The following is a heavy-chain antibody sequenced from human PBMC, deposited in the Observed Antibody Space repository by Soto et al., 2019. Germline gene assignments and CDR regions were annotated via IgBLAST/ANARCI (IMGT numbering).Heavy chain of an antibody. J-gene: IGHJ4*02. Sequence: QVQLQESGPGLVKPSGTLSLNCAVSGGSISTSNWWSWVRQPPGKGLEWIGEVYRTGSTNYNPSLERRLTISVDKPKNLSALELTSVTAAGTAVYYWAGARATIAAAAFFDCWGQGTLFTVSS. D-gene: IGHD6-13*01. V-gene: IGHV4-4*02. CDR3: AGARATIAAAAFFDC. CDR2: VYRTGST. CDR1: GGSISTSNW.